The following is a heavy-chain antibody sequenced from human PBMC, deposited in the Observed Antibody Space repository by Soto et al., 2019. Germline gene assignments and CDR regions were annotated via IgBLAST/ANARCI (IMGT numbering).Heavy chain of an antibody. CDR1: GATLDTFINFG. J-gene: IGHJ3*02. Sequence: QVQLVQSGAEVKKPGSSVKVSCKASGATLDTFINFGVTWVRRAPGQGLEWMGGIIPVLGTAHYAQKFQGRLTISADESTRTAYMELSSLRSEDTAVYYCASGAATKILVLRYDALEIWGQGTMVTVSS. V-gene: IGHV1-69*12. D-gene: IGHD5-12*01. CDR3: ASGAATKILVLRYDALEI. CDR2: IIPVLGTA.